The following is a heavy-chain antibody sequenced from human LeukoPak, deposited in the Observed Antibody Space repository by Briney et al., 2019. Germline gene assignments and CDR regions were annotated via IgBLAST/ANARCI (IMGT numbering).Heavy chain of an antibody. D-gene: IGHD1-1*01. CDR1: GFTFDDYA. CDR2: ISWNSGSI. CDR3: AKDRVPAGETTIDY. Sequence: GRSLRLSCAASGFTFDDYAMHWVRQAPGKGLEWVSGISWNSGSIGYADSVKGRFTISRDNAKNSLYLQMNSLRAEDTALYYCAKDRVPAGETTIDYCGQGTLVTVSS. J-gene: IGHJ4*02. V-gene: IGHV3-9*01.